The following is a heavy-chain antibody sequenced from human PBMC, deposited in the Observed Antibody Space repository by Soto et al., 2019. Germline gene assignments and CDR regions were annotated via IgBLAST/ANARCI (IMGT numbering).Heavy chain of an antibody. CDR2: VYHSGTA. Sequence: SETLSLTCTVSGGSITSGGYYWSWIRQRPGKGLEWIGCVYHSGTAYSNPSLEGRVSLSVDTSRNHYSLSLSSVTAADTAVYYCVTYSNSMVLGVTLFDYRGQGTLVTGSS. CDR1: GGSITSGGYY. V-gene: IGHV4-31*03. J-gene: IGHJ4*02. CDR3: VTYSNSMVLGVTLFDY. D-gene: IGHD3-10*01.